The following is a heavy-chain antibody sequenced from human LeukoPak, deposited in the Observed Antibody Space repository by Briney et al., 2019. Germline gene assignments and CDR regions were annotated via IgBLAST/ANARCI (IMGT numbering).Heavy chain of an antibody. CDR2: IYYSGST. D-gene: IGHD2-15*01. CDR3: ARHYFPTSAVAAGDEY. CDR1: GDSISSSTDD. J-gene: IGHJ4*02. Sequence: NPSETLSLTCTVSGDSISSSTDDWGWIRQPPGKGLEWIGSIYYSGSTYYKPSLKSRVTMSVDMSKNQFSLKLSSVTAADTAVYYCARHYFPTSAVAAGDEYWGQGTLVTVSS. V-gene: IGHV4-39*01.